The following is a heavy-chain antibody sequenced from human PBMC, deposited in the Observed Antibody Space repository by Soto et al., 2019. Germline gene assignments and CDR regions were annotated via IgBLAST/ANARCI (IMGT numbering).Heavy chain of an antibody. Sequence: SVKVSCKASGFTFSHSAMQWVRQARGQSLEWIGWIVVGSGNTNYAQKFQERVTISWDMSTNTAYMELSSLKSEDTAVYYCARSPYSSGYYYAIDYWGQGTQVTVSS. CDR2: IVVGSGNT. CDR1: GFTFSHSA. V-gene: IGHV1-58*02. J-gene: IGHJ4*02. CDR3: ARSPYSSGYYYAIDY. D-gene: IGHD3-22*01.